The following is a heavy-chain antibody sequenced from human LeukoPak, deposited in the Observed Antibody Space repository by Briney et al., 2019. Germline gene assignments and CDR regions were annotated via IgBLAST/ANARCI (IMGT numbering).Heavy chain of an antibody. CDR2: IWYDGSKT. V-gene: IGHV3-33*01. D-gene: IGHD3-10*01. CDR1: GFTFSSYG. J-gene: IGHJ3*02. Sequence: PGRSLRLSCAASGFTFSSYGMQWVRQAPGKGLEWVAVIWYDGSKTYYADSVRGRFTISRDDSKNTLFLQMNSLRPEDTAVYYCARVGYGSGEDDTLDIWGQGTMVTVS. CDR3: ARVGYGSGEDDTLDI.